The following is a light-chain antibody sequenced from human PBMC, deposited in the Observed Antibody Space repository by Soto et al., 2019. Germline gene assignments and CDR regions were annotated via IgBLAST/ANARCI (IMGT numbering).Light chain of an antibody. V-gene: IGLV2-14*03. J-gene: IGLJ1*01. CDR3: TSPTGSSTLV. CDR2: GVT. CDR1: ISDVGGSNY. Sequence: QSALTQPASLSGSPGQSISISCTGSISDVGGSNYVSWYQQHPGKAPKLLIYGVTGRPSGISDRFSGSKSGTTASLTISGLQADDEADYYCTSPTGSSTLVFGSGTKVTVL.